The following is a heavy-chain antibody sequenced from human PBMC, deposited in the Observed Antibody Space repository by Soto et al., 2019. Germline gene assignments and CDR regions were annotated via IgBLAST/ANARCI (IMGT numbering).Heavy chain of an antibody. J-gene: IGHJ6*02. V-gene: IGHV4-30-4*01. CDR1: GGSINSDDSY. CDR3: AIDRKLEIVAMLASNGMDV. CDR2: IYDSETT. Sequence: QVQLQESGPGLVKPSQTLSLTCTVSGGSINSDDSYWSWLRQPPGRGLEWIGYIYDSETTYYNPSLKSRVTISVATSKSQVYLKLNSVTASDTAVYYCAIDRKLEIVAMLASNGMDVGGQGTTVIVSS. D-gene: IGHD5-12*01.